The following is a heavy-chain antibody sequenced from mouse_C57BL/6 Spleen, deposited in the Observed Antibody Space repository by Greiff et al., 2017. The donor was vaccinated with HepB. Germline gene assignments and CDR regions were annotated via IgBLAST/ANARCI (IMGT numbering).Heavy chain of an antibody. V-gene: IGHV1-80*01. Sequence: VQLQQSGAELVKPGASVKISCKASGYAFSSYGMNWVKQRPGKGLEWIGQIYPGDGDTNYNGKFKGKATLTADKSSSTAYMQLSSLTSEDAAVYFCSSDYGFAYWGQGTLVTVSA. J-gene: IGHJ3*01. CDR2: IYPGDGDT. CDR1: GYAFSSYG. CDR3: SSDYGFAY. D-gene: IGHD2-4*01.